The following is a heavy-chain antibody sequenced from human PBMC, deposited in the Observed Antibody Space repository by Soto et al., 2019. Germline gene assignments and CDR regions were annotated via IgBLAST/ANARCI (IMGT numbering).Heavy chain of an antibody. J-gene: IGHJ4*02. CDR2: ITGSAGGT. CDR1: GFTFSNYA. V-gene: IGHV3-23*01. Sequence: GGSLRLSPVASGFTFSNYAMSWVRQAPGKGLEWVSTITGSAGGTYYAYSMKGRFTISRDNSKSTLYLQMYSLRVEDTAVYYCARESEHWGQGTLVTVSS. D-gene: IGHD1-1*01. CDR3: ARESEH.